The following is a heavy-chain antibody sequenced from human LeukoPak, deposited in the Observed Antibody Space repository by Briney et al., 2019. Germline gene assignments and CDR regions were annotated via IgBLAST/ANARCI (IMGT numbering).Heavy chain of an antibody. Sequence: SETLSLTCTVSGGSISSYYWSWIRQPPGKGLEWIGYIYYSGSTNYNPSLKSRVTISVDTSKNQFSLKLSSVTAADTAVYYCAGDRWGAALDWGQGTLVTVSS. CDR1: GGSISSYY. CDR2: IYYSGST. V-gene: IGHV4-59*01. D-gene: IGHD7-27*01. CDR3: AGDRWGAALD. J-gene: IGHJ4*02.